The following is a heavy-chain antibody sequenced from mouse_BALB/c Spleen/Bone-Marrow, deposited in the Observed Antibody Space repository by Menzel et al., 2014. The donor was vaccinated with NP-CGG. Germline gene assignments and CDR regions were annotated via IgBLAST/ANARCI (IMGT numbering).Heavy chain of an antibody. CDR3: ARHGEERPVLAMDY. J-gene: IGHJ4*01. Sequence: EVQLQESGGGLVEPGGSLKLSCAASGFTFIAYTMSWVRQTPEKRLEWAAYINNGGGSTYYPDTVKGRFTISRDNAKNTLYLQMSSLKSEDTAMYYCARHGEERPVLAMDYWGQGTSVTVSS. CDR2: INNGGGST. D-gene: IGHD2-14*01. V-gene: IGHV5-12-2*01. CDR1: GFTFIAYT.